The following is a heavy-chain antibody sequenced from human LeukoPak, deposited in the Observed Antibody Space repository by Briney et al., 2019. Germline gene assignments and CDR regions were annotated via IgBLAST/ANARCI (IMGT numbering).Heavy chain of an antibody. CDR2: ISYDGSNK. Sequence: GGSLRLSCAASGFTFSSYGMHWVRQAPGKGLEWVAVISYDGSNKYYADSVKGRFTISRDNSKNTLYLQMNSLGAEDTAVYYCASGGYCSGGSCYDSVLVIDYWGQGTLVTVSS. CDR1: GFTFSSYG. V-gene: IGHV3-30*03. CDR3: ASGGYCSGGSCYDSVLVIDY. D-gene: IGHD2-15*01. J-gene: IGHJ4*02.